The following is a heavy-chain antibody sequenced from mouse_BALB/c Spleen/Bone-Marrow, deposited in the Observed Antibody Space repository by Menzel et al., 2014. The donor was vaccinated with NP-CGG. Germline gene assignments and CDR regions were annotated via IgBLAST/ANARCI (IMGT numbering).Heavy chain of an antibody. V-gene: IGHV5-6-5*01. CDR2: ISSGGST. J-gene: IGHJ4*01. CDR1: GFTFSTYA. D-gene: IGHD1-1*01. Sequence: EVQVVESGGGLVKPGGSLKLSCAASGFTFSTYALFWVRQTPEKSLEWVASISSGGSTYYSDSVKGRFTISRDNARNILYLQMNSLRSEDTAMYYCAREGYGSSYVGATDYWGQGTSVTVSS. CDR3: AREGYGSSYVGATDY.